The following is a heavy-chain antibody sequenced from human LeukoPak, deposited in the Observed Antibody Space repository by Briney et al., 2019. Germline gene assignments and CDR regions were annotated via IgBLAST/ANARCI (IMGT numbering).Heavy chain of an antibody. D-gene: IGHD2-8*01. V-gene: IGHV4-59*02. CDR2: IYRSDSDNT. Sequence: SETLSLTCIVSGASVSNYYWTWIRQPPGKGLEWIGYIYRSDSDNTNYSPSLKSRVTISLDTSKNQFSLTLTSVTAADTALYFCAARFSLPSLYEHWGQGILVAVSS. CDR3: AARFSLPSLYEH. CDR1: GASVSNYY. J-gene: IGHJ4*02.